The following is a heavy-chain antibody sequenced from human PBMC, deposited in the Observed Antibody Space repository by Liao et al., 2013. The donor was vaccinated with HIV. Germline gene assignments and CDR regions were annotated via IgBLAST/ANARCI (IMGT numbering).Heavy chain of an antibody. J-gene: IGHJ6*04. Sequence: QVQLQESGPGLVKPSQTLSLTCTVSGGSISSGSYYWSWIRQPAGKGLEWIGRIYTSGSTNYNPSLKSRVTLSLDTSKNQFSLKLISVTAADTAVYYCARHKFDFWSGLDVWGKGTTVTVSS. CDR2: IYTSGST. CDR3: ARHKFDFWSGLDV. D-gene: IGHD3-3*01. CDR1: GGSISSGSYY. V-gene: IGHV4-61*02.